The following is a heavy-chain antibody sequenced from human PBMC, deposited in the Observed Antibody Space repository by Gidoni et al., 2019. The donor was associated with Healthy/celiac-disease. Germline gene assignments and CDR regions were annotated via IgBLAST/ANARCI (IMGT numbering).Heavy chain of an antibody. CDR2: ISGSGGST. D-gene: IGHD3-9*01. CDR1: GAPFRRYA. J-gene: IGHJ4*02. Sequence: ELQLLASGGGLVQPGGSLRLSCAASGAPFRRYAMSWVHQGPGKGLEWVSAISGSGGSTYYADSVKGRFTISRDNSKNTLYLQMNSLRAEDTAVYYCANSLRYFDWLYFDYWGQGTLVTVSS. V-gene: IGHV3-23*01. CDR3: ANSLRYFDWLYFDY.